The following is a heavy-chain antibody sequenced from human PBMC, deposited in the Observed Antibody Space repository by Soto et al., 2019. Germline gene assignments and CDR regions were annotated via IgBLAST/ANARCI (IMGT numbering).Heavy chain of an antibody. J-gene: IGHJ6*02. Sequence: PGESLKISCKGSGYTFSTYWIGWVRQMPGQGLEWVGSIYPRASDTRYSPSFQGQVTITADKSTSTAYLQWNALKASVTAMYYCARHISYVRYYYYAMDVWAQGTRVTVSS. D-gene: IGHD1-26*01. CDR2: IYPRASDT. CDR3: ARHISYVRYYYYAMDV. V-gene: IGHV5-51*01. CDR1: GYTFSTYW.